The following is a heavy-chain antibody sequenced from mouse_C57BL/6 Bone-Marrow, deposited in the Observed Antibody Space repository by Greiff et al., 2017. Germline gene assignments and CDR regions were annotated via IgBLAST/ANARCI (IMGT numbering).Heavy chain of an antibody. CDR2: IHPSSGST. Sequence: QVQLQQPGAELVKPGASVKLSCKASGYTFTSYWMHWVKQRPGQGLEWIGMIHPSSGSTNYNEKFKSKATLTVDKSSSTAYMQLSSLTSEDSAVYYCAREVYYSSSYDYAMDYWGQGTSVTVSS. D-gene: IGHD1-1*01. CDR1: GYTFTSYW. CDR3: AREVYYSSSYDYAMDY. J-gene: IGHJ4*01. V-gene: IGHV1-64*01.